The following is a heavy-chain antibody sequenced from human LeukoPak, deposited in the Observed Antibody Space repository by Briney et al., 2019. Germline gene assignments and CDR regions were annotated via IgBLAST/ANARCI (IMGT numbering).Heavy chain of an antibody. CDR3: VRDELRTTYRFSWDP. Sequence: SETPSPTCTVSGGSIGFYFWSWIRQSAGKGLEWIGRINGNGVTNYNPSLKSRVTMSVDTSKSQFSLNLRSVIAADSSVYYCVRDELRTTYRFSWDPWGQGILVTV. V-gene: IGHV4-4*07. CDR1: GGSIGFYF. CDR2: INGNGVT. J-gene: IGHJ5*02. D-gene: IGHD3-16*02.